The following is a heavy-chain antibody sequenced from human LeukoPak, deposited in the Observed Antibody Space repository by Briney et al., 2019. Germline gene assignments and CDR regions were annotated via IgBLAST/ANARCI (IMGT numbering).Heavy chain of an antibody. Sequence: GGSLRLSCAASGFTFGSYAMSWVRQAPGKGLEWVSAISGSGGSTYYADSVKGRFTISRDNSKNTLYLQMNSLRAEDTAVYYCAEDITMVRGVTPWGQGTLVTVSS. V-gene: IGHV3-23*01. CDR1: GFTFGSYA. CDR3: AEDITMVRGVTP. J-gene: IGHJ5*02. CDR2: ISGSGGST. D-gene: IGHD3-10*01.